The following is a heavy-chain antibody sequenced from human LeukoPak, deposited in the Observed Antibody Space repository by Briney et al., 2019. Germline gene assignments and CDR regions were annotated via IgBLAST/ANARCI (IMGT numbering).Heavy chain of an antibody. V-gene: IGHV4-39*01. CDR1: AASISSTSYY. CDR3: ARRVSGSYSDY. J-gene: IGHJ4*02. D-gene: IGHD1-26*01. CDR2: ISYSGSSGST. Sequence: PSETLSLTCTVSAASISSTSYYWGWIRQPPGKGLEWIGTISYSGSSGSTSYNPSLKSRVTISVDTSKDQSSLKLSSVTAADTAMYYCARRVSGSYSDYWGQGTLVTVPS.